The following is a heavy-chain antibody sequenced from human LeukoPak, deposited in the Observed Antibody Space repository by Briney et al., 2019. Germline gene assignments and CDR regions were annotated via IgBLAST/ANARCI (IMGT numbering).Heavy chain of an antibody. CDR1: GYTFTSYG. Sequence: ASVKVSCKASGYTFTSYGISWVRQAPGQVLEWMGWISAYNGNTNYAQKLQGRVTMTTDTSTSTAYMELRSLRSDDTAVYYCARGYCSSTSCSIVLGDYWGQGTLVTVSS. D-gene: IGHD2-2*01. V-gene: IGHV1-18*01. J-gene: IGHJ4*02. CDR2: ISAYNGNT. CDR3: ARGYCSSTSCSIVLGDY.